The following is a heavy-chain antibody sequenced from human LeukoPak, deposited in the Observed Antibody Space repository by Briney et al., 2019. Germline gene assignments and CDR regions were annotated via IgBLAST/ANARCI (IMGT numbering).Heavy chain of an antibody. CDR3: ARAPGYCSTTSCYSFYYYYYMDF. CDR2: INTYNGNA. D-gene: IGHD2-2*02. Sequence: ASVKVSCKASGYTFTRYGISWVRQAPGQGHEWMGWINTYNGNANYAQKLQGRVTMTTDTSTSTANMELRSLRSDDTAVYYCARAPGYCSTTSCYSFYYYYYMDFWGKGTTVTVSS. V-gene: IGHV1-18*01. J-gene: IGHJ6*03. CDR1: GYTFTRYG.